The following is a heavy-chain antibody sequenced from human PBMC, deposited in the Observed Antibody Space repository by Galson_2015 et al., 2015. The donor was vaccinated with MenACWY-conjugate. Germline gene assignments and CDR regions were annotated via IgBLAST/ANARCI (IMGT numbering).Heavy chain of an antibody. CDR2: IYSGGDS. V-gene: IGHV3-66*01. J-gene: IGHJ4*02. Sequence: SLRLSCAASGFTVSNNYMSWVRQAPGKELEWVSLIYSGGDSYYADSVRGRFTLSRDSSKNTLYLQMSSLRADDTAVYYCGRDVGPWGQGTLVTVSS. CDR1: GFTVSNNY. CDR3: GRDVGP.